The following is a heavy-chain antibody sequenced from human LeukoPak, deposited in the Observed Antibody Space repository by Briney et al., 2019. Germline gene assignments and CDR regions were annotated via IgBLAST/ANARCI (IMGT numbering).Heavy chain of an antibody. CDR2: ISGSGGST. Sequence: QSGGSLRLSCAASGFTFSSYAMSWVRQAPGKGLEWVSAISGSGGSTYYADSVKGRFTISRDNSKNTLYLQMNSLRAEDTAVYYCAKDTQYSSWTCGDCHDPELFDYWGQGTLVTVSS. CDR1: GFTFSSYA. J-gene: IGHJ4*02. D-gene: IGHD6-6*01. V-gene: IGHV3-23*01. CDR3: AKDTQYSSWTCGDCHDPELFDY.